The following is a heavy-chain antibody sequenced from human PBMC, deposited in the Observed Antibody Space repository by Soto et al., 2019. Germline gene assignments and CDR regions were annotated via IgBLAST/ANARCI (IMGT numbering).Heavy chain of an antibody. D-gene: IGHD2-15*01. CDR2: IIPIFGTA. CDR1: GGTFSSYA. J-gene: IGHJ6*02. Sequence: ASVKVSCKASGGTFSSYAISWVRQAPGQGLEWMGGIIPIFGTANYAQKFQGRVTITADESTSTAYMELSSLRSEDTAVYYCARRMTVYCSGGSCYDYYYYYGMDVWGQGTTVTVSS. V-gene: IGHV1-69*13. CDR3: ARRMTVYCSGGSCYDYYYYYGMDV.